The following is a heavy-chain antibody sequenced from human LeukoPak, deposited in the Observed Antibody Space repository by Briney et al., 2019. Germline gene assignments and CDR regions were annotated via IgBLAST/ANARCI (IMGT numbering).Heavy chain of an antibody. CDR2: IKNDGSEK. J-gene: IGHJ4*02. D-gene: IGHD3-3*01. CDR3: ATDRGWRTSGYYLYHFEY. CDR1: GFTFSSYW. Sequence: GGSLRLSCAASGFTFSSYWMNWARQAPGKGLEWVASIKNDGSEKYYVDSVRGRYTISRDNTKNSLYLQMSSLRAEDTAVYYCATDRGWRTSGYYLYHFEYWGQGTLVTFSS. V-gene: IGHV3-7*01.